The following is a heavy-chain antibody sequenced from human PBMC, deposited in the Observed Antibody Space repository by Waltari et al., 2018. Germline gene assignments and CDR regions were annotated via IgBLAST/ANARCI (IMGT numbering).Heavy chain of an antibody. CDR1: VFTFRINH. CDR3: ATARDEETAMVYFDH. CDR2: IYAAGST. V-gene: IGHV3-66*02. J-gene: IGHJ4*02. Sequence: EVQLVESGGALVNPGGSLRLSCAASVFTFRINHLAWVRQAPGKGLEWVSIIYAAGSTYYADSVMGRFTISRDNSKNTLHLQMNSLRSEDTAIYYCATARDEETAMVYFDHWGEGSLVSVSS. D-gene: IGHD5-18*01.